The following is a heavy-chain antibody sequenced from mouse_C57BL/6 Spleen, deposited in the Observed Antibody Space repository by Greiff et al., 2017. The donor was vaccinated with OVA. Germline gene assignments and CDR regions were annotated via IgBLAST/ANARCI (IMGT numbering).Heavy chain of an antibody. CDR3: ARRLLRYWYFDV. J-gene: IGHJ1*03. V-gene: IGHV1-18*01. Sequence: EVKLQESGPELVKPGASVKIPCKASGYTFTDYNMDWVKQSHGKSLEWIGDINPNNGGTIYNQKFKGKATLTVDKSSSTAYMELRSLTSEDTAVYYCARRLLRYWYFDVWGTGTTVTVSS. CDR1: GYTFTDYN. D-gene: IGHD1-1*01. CDR2: INPNNGGT.